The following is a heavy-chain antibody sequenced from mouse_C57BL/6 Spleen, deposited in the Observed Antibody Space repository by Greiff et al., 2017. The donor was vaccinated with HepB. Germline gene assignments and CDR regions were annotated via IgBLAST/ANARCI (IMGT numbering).Heavy chain of an antibody. CDR3: TTSLGRAWFAY. CDR1: GFNIKDYY. V-gene: IGHV14-1*01. CDR2: IDPEDGDT. Sequence: VQLQQSGAELVRPGASVKLSCTASGFNIKDYYMHWVKQRPEQGLEWIGRIDPEDGDTEYAPKFQGKATMTADTSSNTAYLQRSSLTSEDTAVYYCTTSLGRAWFAYGGQGTLVTVSA. D-gene: IGHD3-3*01. J-gene: IGHJ3*01.